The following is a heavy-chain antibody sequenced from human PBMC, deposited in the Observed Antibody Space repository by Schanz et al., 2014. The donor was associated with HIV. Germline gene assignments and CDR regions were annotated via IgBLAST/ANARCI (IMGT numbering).Heavy chain of an antibody. D-gene: IGHD1-26*01. J-gene: IGHJ4*02. CDR3: ARDRPVIVGATRADGGTDFDY. V-gene: IGHV1-18*01. Sequence: QVQLVQSGTEVKKPGASVKVSCKASGYTFISYGISWVRQAPGQGLEWMGWISAYNGNTNYAQKFQGRLTMTTDTSTSTAYMELRSLRSDDTAVYYCARDRPVIVGATRADGGTDFDYWGQGPLVTVSS. CDR2: ISAYNGNT. CDR1: GYTFISYG.